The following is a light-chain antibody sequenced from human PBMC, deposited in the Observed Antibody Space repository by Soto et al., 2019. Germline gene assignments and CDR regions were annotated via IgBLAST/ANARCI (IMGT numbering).Light chain of an antibody. Sequence: QSALTQPASVSGSPGQSITISCTGTSSDVGGYNYVSWYQQHPGKAAKLVIYDVSNRPSGVSNRFSGSKSGNTASLTISGLQAEYEADYYCSSYTSSSTLLYVFGTGTKVTVL. CDR1: SSDVGGYNY. V-gene: IGLV2-14*01. CDR2: DVS. CDR3: SSYTSSSTLLYV. J-gene: IGLJ1*01.